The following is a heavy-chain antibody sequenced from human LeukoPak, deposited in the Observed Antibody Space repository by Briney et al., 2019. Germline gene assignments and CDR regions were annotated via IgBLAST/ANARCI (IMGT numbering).Heavy chain of an antibody. V-gene: IGHV1-18*01. D-gene: IGHD3-3*01. Sequence: GASMKVSCKASGYTFTSYGISWVRQAPGQGLEWMGWISAYNGNTNYAQKLQGRVTMTTDTSTSTAYMELRSLRSDDTAVYYCAREIGGITIFGVVIPGNYYYYGMDVWGQGTTVTVSS. CDR3: AREIGGITIFGVVIPGNYYYYGMDV. CDR2: ISAYNGNT. CDR1: GYTFTSYG. J-gene: IGHJ6*02.